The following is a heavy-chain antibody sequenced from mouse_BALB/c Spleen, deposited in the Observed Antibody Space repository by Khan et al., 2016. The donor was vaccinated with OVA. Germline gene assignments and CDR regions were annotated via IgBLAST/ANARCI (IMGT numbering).Heavy chain of an antibody. CDR3: ARGASYVYFDV. D-gene: IGHD3-3*01. Sequence: QIQLVQSGPELKKPGETVKISCKASGYTFTNYGMNWVKQAPGKGLKWMGWINTYTGEPTYTDDFKGRFAFSLETSASTAYLQINNLKNEDMATYFCARGASYVYFDVWGAGTTVTVSS. V-gene: IGHV9-1*02. CDR1: GYTFTNYG. CDR2: INTYTGEP. J-gene: IGHJ1*01.